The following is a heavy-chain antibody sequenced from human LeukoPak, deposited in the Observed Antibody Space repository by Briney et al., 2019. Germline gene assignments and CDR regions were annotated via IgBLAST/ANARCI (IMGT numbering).Heavy chain of an antibody. J-gene: IGHJ6*02. CDR2: ISYDGSNK. CDR1: GFTFSSYG. D-gene: IGHD6-13*01. V-gene: IGHV3-30*18. CDR3: AKDHRYSSSWRSLGYYYGMDV. Sequence: GRSLRLSCAASGFTFSSYGMHWVRQAPGKGLEWVAVISYDGSNKYYADSVKGRFTISRDNSKNTLYLQMNSLRAEDTAVYYCAKDHRYSSSWRSLGYYYGMDVWGQGTTVTVSS.